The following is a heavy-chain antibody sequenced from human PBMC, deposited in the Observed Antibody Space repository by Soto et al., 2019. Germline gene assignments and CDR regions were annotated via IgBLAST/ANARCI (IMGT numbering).Heavy chain of an antibody. CDR3: ARTGGSYWFDP. D-gene: IGHD3-16*01. V-gene: IGHV3-33*01. CDR2: IWYDGSNK. J-gene: IGHJ5*02. Sequence: QVQLVESGGGVVQPGRSLRLSCAASGFTFSSYAMHWVRQAPGKGLEWVAVIWYDGSNKYYADSVKGRFTISRDNSKNTLELQMNSLRAEETAVYYCARTGGSYWFDPWGQGTLVTVSS. CDR1: GFTFSSYA.